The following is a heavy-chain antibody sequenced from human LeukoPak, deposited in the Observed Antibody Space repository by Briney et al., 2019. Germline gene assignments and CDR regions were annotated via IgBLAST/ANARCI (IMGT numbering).Heavy chain of an antibody. J-gene: IGHJ4*02. D-gene: IGHD2-2*01. V-gene: IGHV3-7*03. CDR3: TKGGFATSWYWIY. CDR1: GLTFRDNL. Sequence: GGSLRLSCAAPGLTFRDNLMTWFGKVQGKGLGWVATIKPDGSEKHYVDSVRGRFTISRVNAENSLYLQMNNLRVEDTAVYHCTKGGFATSWYWIYWGQGTLVTVSS. CDR2: IKPDGSEK.